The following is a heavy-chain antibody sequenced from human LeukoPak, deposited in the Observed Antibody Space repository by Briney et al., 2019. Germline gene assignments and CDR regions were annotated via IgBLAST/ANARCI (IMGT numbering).Heavy chain of an antibody. V-gene: IGHV4-59*01. J-gene: IGHJ4*02. CDR1: AVSTSSYY. Sequence: SETLSLTCSVSAVSTSSYYWSWIRQPPGKGLEWMGYINYSGSTNYNPSLKSRVTMSVDTSKKQFSLKLSSVTAADTAMYCCAREGREDYVYFDHWGEGSLVTVSS. D-gene: IGHD4-17*01. CDR3: AREGREDYVYFDH. CDR2: INYSGST.